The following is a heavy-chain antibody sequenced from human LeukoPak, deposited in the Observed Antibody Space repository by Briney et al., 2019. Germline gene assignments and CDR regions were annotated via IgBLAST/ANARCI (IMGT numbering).Heavy chain of an antibody. V-gene: IGHV4-59*08. CDR2: IYYTGST. Sequence: SETLSLTCTVSGGSISSYYWRWIRHPPGKKRECIGYIYYTGSTNYNPSLKCRVTISVDTSKNQFSLKLSSVTAADTAVYYCARQGGVFLYGMDVWGQGTTVTVSS. CDR1: GGSISSYY. CDR3: ARQGGVFLYGMDV. D-gene: IGHD6-13*01. J-gene: IGHJ6*02.